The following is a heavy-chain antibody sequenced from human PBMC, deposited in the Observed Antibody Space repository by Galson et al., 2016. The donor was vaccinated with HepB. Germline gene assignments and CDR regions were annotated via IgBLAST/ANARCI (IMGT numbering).Heavy chain of an antibody. CDR3: ARDHTTSSLDV. CDR1: GYNIIAYG. J-gene: IGHJ4*02. D-gene: IGHD1-1*01. CDR2: ISPYNGDT. Sequence: SVKVSCKVSGYNIIAYGFSWIRQGPGQGLEWLGWISPYNGDTNYGQKFQGRTRLTADRSTNTAYLELRILTPNDTAIYYCARDHTTSSLDVWGQGTRVTVSS. V-gene: IGHV1-18*01.